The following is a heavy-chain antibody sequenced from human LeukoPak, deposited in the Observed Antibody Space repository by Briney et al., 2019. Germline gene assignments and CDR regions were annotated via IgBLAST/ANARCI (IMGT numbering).Heavy chain of an antibody. V-gene: IGHV4-59*01. CDR2: IYYSGST. Sequence: SETLSLTCTVSGGSISSYYWSWIRQPPGKGLEWIGYIYYSGSTNYNPSLKSRVTISVDTSKNQFSLKLSSVTAADTAVYYCARGSYEAGTSDYWGQGTLVTVSS. D-gene: IGHD6-19*01. CDR1: GGSISSYY. CDR3: ARGSYEAGTSDY. J-gene: IGHJ4*02.